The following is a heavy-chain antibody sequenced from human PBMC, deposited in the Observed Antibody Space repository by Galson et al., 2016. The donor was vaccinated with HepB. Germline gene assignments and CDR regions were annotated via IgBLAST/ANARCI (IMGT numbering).Heavy chain of an antibody. CDR1: GGTFGNFA. J-gene: IGHJ4*02. CDR3: ARVLSAFDY. Sequence: SVKVSCKASGGTFGNFAISWVRQAPGQGLEWLGGIIPLFGSTDYAQKFQGRVTITADESTSTAYMELNNLTSEDTAVYFCARVLSAFDYWGQGTLVTVSS. V-gene: IGHV1-69*13. CDR2: IIPLFGST.